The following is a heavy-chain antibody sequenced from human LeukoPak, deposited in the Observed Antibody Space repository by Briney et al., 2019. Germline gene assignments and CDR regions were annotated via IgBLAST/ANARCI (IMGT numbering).Heavy chain of an antibody. D-gene: IGHD2-15*01. J-gene: IGHJ4*02. Sequence: GRSLRLSCAASGFTFSNAWMSSVRHPPGEGREWGGRIKIKTDGGTTDYAAPVKGRFTVSRDDSKNTQYLQMNSLKTEGTAVYYCTTGVVATATWGQGTPVTVSS. CDR1: GFTFSNAW. CDR3: TTGVVATAT. CDR2: IKIKTDGGTT. V-gene: IGHV3-15*01.